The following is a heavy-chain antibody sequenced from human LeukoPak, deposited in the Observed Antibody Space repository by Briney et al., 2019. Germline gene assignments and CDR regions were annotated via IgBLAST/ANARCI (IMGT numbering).Heavy chain of an antibody. V-gene: IGHV3-23*01. CDR1: GFTFSTYA. CDR3: AKDYEPLVGVHRWGDWFDP. J-gene: IGHJ5*02. D-gene: IGHD1-26*01. CDR2: ISGTGGST. Sequence: GGSLRLSCAASGFTFSTYAMTWVRQAPGKGLEWVSLISGTGGSTYYADSVKGRFTISRDNSKNTLYLQMNSLRAEDTTVYYCAKDYEPLVGVHRWGDWFDPWGQGTLVTVSS.